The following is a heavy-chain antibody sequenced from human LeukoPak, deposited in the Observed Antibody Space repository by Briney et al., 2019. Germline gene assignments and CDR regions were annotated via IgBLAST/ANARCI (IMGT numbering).Heavy chain of an antibody. J-gene: IGHJ3*01. CDR2: IYYSGIA. CDR3: AASGGWDAFHV. CDR1: DASITTYY. Sequence: SETLSLTCIVSDASITTYYWHWIRQPPGKGLEWLGYIYYSGIANYNPSLKSRVTISVDTSKKQFSLQVKSVTAADTAVYYCAASGGWDAFHVWGQGTVVPVSS. V-gene: IGHV4-59*03. D-gene: IGHD2-15*01.